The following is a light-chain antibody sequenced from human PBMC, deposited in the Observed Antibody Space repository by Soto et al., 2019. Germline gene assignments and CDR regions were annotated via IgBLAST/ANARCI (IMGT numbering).Light chain of an antibody. Sequence: DIQMTQSPSSLSASVGDRVTITCRASQGISTYLNWYQQKPGKAPKLLIYAAFSLQSGVPLKFSGSGSGTDFTLTISSLQPEDFATYYCQQSYSTPWTFGQGTKVDIK. J-gene: IGKJ1*01. CDR3: QQSYSTPWT. V-gene: IGKV1-39*01. CDR1: QGISTY. CDR2: AAF.